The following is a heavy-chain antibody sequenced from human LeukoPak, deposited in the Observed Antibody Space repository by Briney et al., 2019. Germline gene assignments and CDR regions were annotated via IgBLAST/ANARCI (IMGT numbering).Heavy chain of an antibody. Sequence: GGSLRLSCAASGFTFSSYAMHWVRQAPGKGLEWVAVISYDGSNEYYADSVKGRFTISRDNSRNTLYLQMNSLRAEDTAVYYCARGDRGVTQTIYYYYYYGMDVWGQGTTVTVSS. D-gene: IGHD3-10*01. J-gene: IGHJ6*02. CDR1: GFTFSSYA. CDR2: ISYDGSNE. CDR3: ARGDRGVTQTIYYYYYYGMDV. V-gene: IGHV3-30*04.